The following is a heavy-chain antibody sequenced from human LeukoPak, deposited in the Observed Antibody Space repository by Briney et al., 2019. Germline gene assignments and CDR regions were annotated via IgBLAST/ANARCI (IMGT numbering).Heavy chain of an antibody. V-gene: IGHV3-48*03. CDR3: ARDPMVRGIPTINYFDY. CDR1: GFTFSSYE. D-gene: IGHD3-10*01. CDR2: ISSSGSTI. J-gene: IGHJ4*02. Sequence: PGGSLRLSCAASGFTFSSYEMNWVRQAPGKGLEWVSYISSSGSTIYYADSVKGRFTISRDNAKNSLYLQMNSLRAEDTAVYYCARDPMVRGIPTINYFDYWGQGTLVTVSS.